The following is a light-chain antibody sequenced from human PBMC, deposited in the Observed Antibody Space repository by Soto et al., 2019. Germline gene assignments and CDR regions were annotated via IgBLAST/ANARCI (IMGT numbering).Light chain of an antibody. V-gene: IGKV3-15*01. CDR3: QQYNNWPIT. CDR1: QSVGSN. CDR2: GAS. J-gene: IGKJ1*01. Sequence: EFGLTQSPGTLSLSQGERATLSCRASQSVGSNYLAWYQQKPGQAPRLLIYGASTRATGIPARFSGSGSGTEFTLTISSLQSEDFEVYYCQQYNNWPITFGQGTKVDIK.